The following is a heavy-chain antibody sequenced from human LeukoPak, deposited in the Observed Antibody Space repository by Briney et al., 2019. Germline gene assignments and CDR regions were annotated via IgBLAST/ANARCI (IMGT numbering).Heavy chain of an antibody. CDR2: INPSGGST. CDR3: ARAQAQAYGSGSYYIPVISGPDY. CDR1: GYTFTSYY. Sequence: ASVKVSCKASGYTFTSYYMHWVRQAPGQGLEWMGIINPSGGSTSYAQKFQGRVTMTRDTSTSTVYMELSSLRSEDTAVYYCARAQAQAYGSGSYYIPVISGPDYWGQGTLVTVSS. D-gene: IGHD3-10*01. J-gene: IGHJ4*02. V-gene: IGHV1-46*01.